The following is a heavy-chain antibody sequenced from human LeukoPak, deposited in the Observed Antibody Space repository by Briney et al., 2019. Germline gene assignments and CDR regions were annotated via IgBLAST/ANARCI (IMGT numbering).Heavy chain of an antibody. CDR1: GYTLTELS. CDR2: FDPEDGET. D-gene: IGHD2-21*01. J-gene: IGHJ5*02. CDR3: ALQMSQGGYCGGDCYSSWFDP. V-gene: IGHV1-24*01. Sequence: ATEKVSCKVSGYTLTELSMHWVRQAPGKGLEWTGGFDPEDGETIYAQKFQGRVTMTEDTSTGTAYMELSSLRSEDTAVYYCALQMSQGGYCGGDCYSSWFDPWGQGTLVTVSS.